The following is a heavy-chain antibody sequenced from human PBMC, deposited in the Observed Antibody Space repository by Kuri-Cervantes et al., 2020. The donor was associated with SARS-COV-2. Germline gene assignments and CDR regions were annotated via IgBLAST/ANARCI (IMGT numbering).Heavy chain of an antibody. CDR2: ISYDGSNK. Sequence: GESLKISCAASGFTFSSYAMHWVRQAPGKGLEWVAVISYDGSNKYYADSVKGRFTISRDNSKNTLYLQMNSLRAEGTAVYYCARVVFDTAMVYFDYWGQGTLVTVSS. CDR3: ARVVFDTAMVYFDY. J-gene: IGHJ4*02. CDR1: GFTFSSYA. D-gene: IGHD5-18*01. V-gene: IGHV3-30-3*01.